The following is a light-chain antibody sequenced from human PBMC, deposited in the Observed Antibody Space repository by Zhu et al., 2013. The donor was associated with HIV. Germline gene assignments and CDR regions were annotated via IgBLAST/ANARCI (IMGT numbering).Light chain of an antibody. CDR1: QSIRTY. J-gene: IGKJ1*01. CDR3: QQYDNYSPT. CDR2: DVS. V-gene: IGKV3-11*01. Sequence: EVVLTQSPATLSLSPGERATLSCRASQSIRTYLSWYQQKFGQAPRLVIYDVSNRPTDIPPRFSGSGSGTNFTLSISSLEPEDFATYYCQQYDNYSPTFGQGTKVEIK.